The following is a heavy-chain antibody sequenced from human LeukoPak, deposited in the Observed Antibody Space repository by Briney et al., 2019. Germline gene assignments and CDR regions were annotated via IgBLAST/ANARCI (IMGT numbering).Heavy chain of an antibody. V-gene: IGHV4-39*01. Sequence: SETLSLPCTVSRGSIRTADYYWAWVRQPPGEGLEWLGSIYFSGTPYFNPSLKSRVAVSIDTSKNQFSLKVTSVNASDTAVYFCARTSSWYAGAWFDSWGQGTLVTVPS. CDR1: RGSIRTADYY. CDR3: ARTSSWYAGAWFDS. J-gene: IGHJ5*01. CDR2: IYFSGTP. D-gene: IGHD6-13*01.